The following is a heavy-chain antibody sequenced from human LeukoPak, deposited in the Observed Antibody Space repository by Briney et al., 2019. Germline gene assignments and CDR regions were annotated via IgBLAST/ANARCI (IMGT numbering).Heavy chain of an antibody. CDR2: IIPIFGTA. Sequence: SVKVFCKASGGTFSSYAISWVRQAPGQGLEWMGGIIPIFGTANYAQKFQGRVTITADESTSTAYMELSRLRSEDTAVYYCASPPRGYYDSSGYVGKEFDYWGQGTLVTVSS. V-gene: IGHV1-69*13. J-gene: IGHJ4*02. CDR1: GGTFSSYA. CDR3: ASPPRGYYDSSGYVGKEFDY. D-gene: IGHD3-22*01.